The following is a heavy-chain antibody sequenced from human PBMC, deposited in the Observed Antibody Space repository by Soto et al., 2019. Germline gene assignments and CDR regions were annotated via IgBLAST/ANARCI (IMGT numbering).Heavy chain of an antibody. J-gene: IGHJ4*02. V-gene: IGHV1-18*01. Sequence: ASVKVSCKASGYTFTSYGISWVRQAPGQGLEWMGWISAYNGNTNYAQKLRGRVTMTTDTSTSTAYMELRSLRSDDTAVYYCARGDIVVVVAANPGAYLDYWGQGTLVTVS. CDR2: ISAYNGNT. CDR3: ARGDIVVVVAANPGAYLDY. CDR1: GYTFTSYG. D-gene: IGHD2-15*01.